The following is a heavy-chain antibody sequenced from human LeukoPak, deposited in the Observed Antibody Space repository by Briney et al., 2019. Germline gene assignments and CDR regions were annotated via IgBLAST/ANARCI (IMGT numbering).Heavy chain of an antibody. D-gene: IGHD3-3*01. Sequence: SXTCXXSXGSINTTYWSWIRQPPGKGLEWIGSIYDSGSTYYNPSLKSRVTISVDTSKNQFSLKLNSVTAADTAVYYCATNLREILEWLFDYWGQGTLVTVSS. CDR2: IYDSGST. J-gene: IGHJ4*02. V-gene: IGHV4-59*05. CDR3: ATNLREILEWLFDY. CDR1: XGSINTTY.